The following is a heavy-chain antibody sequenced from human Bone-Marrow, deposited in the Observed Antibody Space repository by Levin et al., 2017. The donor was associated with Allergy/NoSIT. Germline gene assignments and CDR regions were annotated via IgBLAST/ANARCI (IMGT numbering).Heavy chain of an antibody. CDR3: ARRGKGSYRDTSWFDP. CDR1: GGSFSGYY. CDR2: INHSGST. D-gene: IGHD3-16*02. V-gene: IGHV4-34*01. Sequence: SQTLSLTCAVYGGSFSGYYWSWIRQPPGKGLEWIGEINHSGSTNYNPSLKSRVTISVDTSKNQFSLKLSSVTAADTAVYYCARRGKGSYRDTSWFDPWGQGTLVTVSS. J-gene: IGHJ5*02.